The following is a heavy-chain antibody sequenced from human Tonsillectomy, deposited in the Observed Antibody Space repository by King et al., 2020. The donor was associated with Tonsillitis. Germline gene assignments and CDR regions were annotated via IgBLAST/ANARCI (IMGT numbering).Heavy chain of an antibody. V-gene: IGHV3-11*01. CDR2: ISSSGSTI. D-gene: IGHD3-16*01. J-gene: IGHJ4*02. CDR1: GFTFSDYY. Sequence: VQLVESGGGLVKPGGSLRLSCAASGFTFSDYYMRWIRQAPGKGLEWVSFISSSGSTIYYAYSVKGRFTISRDNAKNYLYLQMNSLRAEDTAVYYCAFELSGGYFDYWGQGTLVTVSS. CDR3: AFELSGGYFDY.